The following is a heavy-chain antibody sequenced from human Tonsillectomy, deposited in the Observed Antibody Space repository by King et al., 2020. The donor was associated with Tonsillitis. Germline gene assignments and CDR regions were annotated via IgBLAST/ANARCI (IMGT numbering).Heavy chain of an antibody. CDR3: ARDPAVADTWGWFDT. CDR2: IYYSGST. Sequence: VQLQESGPGLVKPSETLSLTCSVSGCSIRDYYWSWIRQPPGKGLEWIGYIYYSGSTNYNPSFTSRVNISVDMSKNQFSLKLNSVTAADTAVYYCARDPAVADTWGWFDTWGQGTLVTVSS. V-gene: IGHV4-59*01. D-gene: IGHD6-19*01. J-gene: IGHJ5*02. CDR1: GCSIRDYY.